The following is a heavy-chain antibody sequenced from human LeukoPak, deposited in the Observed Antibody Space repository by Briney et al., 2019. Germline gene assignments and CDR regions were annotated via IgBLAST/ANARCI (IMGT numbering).Heavy chain of an antibody. Sequence: AAVTVSFKSSGYTFTGYYMHWVRQAPGQGLEWMGWINPDSGGTNYAQKFQGRVTMTRDTSTSTVYMQLSRLRSDDTAVYYCAGAGYSGNYYYYFDFWGQGTLVTVSS. V-gene: IGHV1-2*02. J-gene: IGHJ4*02. D-gene: IGHD1-26*01. CDR2: INPDSGGT. CDR3: AGAGYSGNYYYYFDF. CDR1: GYTFTGYY.